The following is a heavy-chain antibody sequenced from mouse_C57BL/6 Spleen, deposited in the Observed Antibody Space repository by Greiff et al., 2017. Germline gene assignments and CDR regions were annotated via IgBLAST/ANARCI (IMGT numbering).Heavy chain of an antibody. Sequence: QVQLQQPGAELVKPGASVKLSCKASGYTFTSYWMHWVKPRPGQGLEWIGMIHPNSGSTNYNEKFKSKATLTVDKSSSTAYMQLSSLTSEDSAVYYCARSVYYGSSYYYAMDYWGQGTSVTVSS. V-gene: IGHV1-64*01. D-gene: IGHD1-1*01. CDR1: GYTFTSYW. J-gene: IGHJ4*01. CDR2: IHPNSGST. CDR3: ARSVYYGSSYYYAMDY.